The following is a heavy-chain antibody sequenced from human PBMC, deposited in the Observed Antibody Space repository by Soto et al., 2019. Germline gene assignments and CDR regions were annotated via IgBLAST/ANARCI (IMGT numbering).Heavy chain of an antibody. CDR2: ISAYNGNT. CDR3: GRSVGLSYGMDV. CDR1: GYTFTSYY. J-gene: IGHJ6*02. D-gene: IGHD1-26*01. Sequence: EASVKVSCKASGYTFTSYYMHWVRQAPGQGLEWMGWISAYNGNTNYAQKLQGRVTMTTDTSTSTAYMELRSLRSDDTAVYYCGRSVGLSYGMDVWGQGTTVTVSS. V-gene: IGHV1-18*04.